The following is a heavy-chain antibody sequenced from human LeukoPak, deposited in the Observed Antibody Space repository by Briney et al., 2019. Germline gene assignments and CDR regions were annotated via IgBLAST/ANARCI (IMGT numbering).Heavy chain of an antibody. V-gene: IGHV4-61*02. CDR3: ARAPPKQLLLSWFDP. J-gene: IGHJ5*02. CDR1: GGSISSGSYY. D-gene: IGHD2-2*01. Sequence: PSETLSLTCTVSGGSISSGSYYWSWIRQPAGKGLEWIGRIYTSGSTNYNPSLKSRVTISVDTSKNQFSLKLSSVTAADTAVYYCARAPPKQLLLSWFDPWGQGTLVTVSS. CDR2: IYTSGST.